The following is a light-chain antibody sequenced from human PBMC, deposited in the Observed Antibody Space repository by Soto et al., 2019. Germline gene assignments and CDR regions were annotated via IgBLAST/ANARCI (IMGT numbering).Light chain of an antibody. CDR3: RSYAGSSTSV. CDR1: SSDVGSYNL. V-gene: IGLV2-23*02. Sequence: QSALTQPASVSGSPGQSITISCTGTSSDVGSYNLVSWYQQHPGKAPKLMIYEVSKRPSGVSNRFSGSKSGNTASLTISGLQAEDEADYYCRSYAGSSTSVFGTGTKLTVL. CDR2: EVS. J-gene: IGLJ1*01.